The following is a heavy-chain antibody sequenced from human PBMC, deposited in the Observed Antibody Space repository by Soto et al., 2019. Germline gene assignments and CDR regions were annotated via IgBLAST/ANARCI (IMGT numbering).Heavy chain of an antibody. V-gene: IGHV4-30-4*01. J-gene: IGHJ4*02. D-gene: IGHD3-22*01. Sequence: SETLSLTCTVSGGSISSGDYYWSWIRQPPGKGLEWIGYIYYSGSTYYNPSLKSRVTISVDTSKNQFSLKLSSVTAADTAVYYCATEGYDSSGYFFHFDYWGQGTLVTVSS. CDR3: ATEGYDSSGYFFHFDY. CDR1: GGSISSGDYY. CDR2: IYYSGST.